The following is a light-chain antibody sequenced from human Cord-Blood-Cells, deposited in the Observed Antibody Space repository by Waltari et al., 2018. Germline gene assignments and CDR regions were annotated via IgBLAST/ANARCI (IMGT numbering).Light chain of an antibody. J-gene: IGKJ5*01. CDR2: AAS. Sequence: AIRMTQSPSSLSASPGDRVTIPCRARQGISSYLAWYQQNPGKAPKLLIYAASTLQSGVPSRFSGSGSGTDFTLTISCLQSEDFATYYRQQYYSYPTFGQGTRLEIK. V-gene: IGKV1-8*01. CDR3: QQYYSYPT. CDR1: QGISSY.